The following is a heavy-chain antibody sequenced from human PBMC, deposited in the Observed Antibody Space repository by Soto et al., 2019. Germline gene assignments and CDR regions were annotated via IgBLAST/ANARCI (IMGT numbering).Heavy chain of an antibody. J-gene: IGHJ4*02. D-gene: IGHD4-4*01. CDR3: ATVCLQLTTLDY. V-gene: IGHV4-61*01. CDR2: IYHSGSA. CDR1: FGSVSSGSYY. Sequence: PSETLSLTCIVSFGSVSSGSYYWNWIRQPPGKGLEWIASIYHSGSADYNPSLKSRVPISVETSKNQFSLKLGSVTAADTAVYYCATVCLQLTTLDYWGQGALVTVSS.